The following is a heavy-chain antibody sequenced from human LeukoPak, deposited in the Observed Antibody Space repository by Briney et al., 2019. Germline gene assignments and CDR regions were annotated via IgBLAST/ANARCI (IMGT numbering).Heavy chain of an antibody. CDR1: GFTFSSYS. CDR2: ISSTGSYI. CDR3: AKDGTYYYDSSGYWGYFDY. J-gene: IGHJ4*02. D-gene: IGHD3-22*01. V-gene: IGHV3-21*04. Sequence: PGGSLRLSCAASGFTFSSYSMSWVRQAPGKGLEWVSSISSTGSYIHYADSLKGRFTIYRDNAKNSLYLQMNSLRAEDTALYYCAKDGTYYYDSSGYWGYFDYWGQGTLVTVSS.